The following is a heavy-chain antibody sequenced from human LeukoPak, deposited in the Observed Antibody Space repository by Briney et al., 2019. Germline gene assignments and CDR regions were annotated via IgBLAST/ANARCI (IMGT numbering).Heavy chain of an antibody. Sequence: PGGSLRLSCAASGFTFSSYSMNWVRQAPGKGLEWVSSIISSYIYYADSVTGGFTTSRDNAKNSLYLQMNSLRAEDTAVYYCARGVGANTDDFDIWGQGTMVTVSS. V-gene: IGHV3-21*01. D-gene: IGHD1-26*01. CDR2: IISSYI. CDR1: GFTFSSYS. J-gene: IGHJ3*02. CDR3: ARGVGANTDDFDI.